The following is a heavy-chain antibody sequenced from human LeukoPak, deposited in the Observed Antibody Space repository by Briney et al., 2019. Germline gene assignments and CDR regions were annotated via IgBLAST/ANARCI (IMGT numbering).Heavy chain of an antibody. V-gene: IGHV1-2*02. Sequence: ASVKVSCKASGYTFTGYYMHWVRQAPGQGLEWMGWINPNSGGTNYAQKFQGRVTMTRDTSTSTVHMDLSSLRSEDTAVYYCARGRETRSVDGHNFPFDYWGQGTLVTVSS. CDR1: GYTFTGYY. D-gene: IGHD5-24*01. CDR3: ARGRETRSVDGHNFPFDY. J-gene: IGHJ4*02. CDR2: INPNSGGT.